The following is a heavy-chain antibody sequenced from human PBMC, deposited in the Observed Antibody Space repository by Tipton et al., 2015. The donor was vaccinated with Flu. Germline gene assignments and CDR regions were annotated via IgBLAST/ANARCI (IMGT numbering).Heavy chain of an antibody. D-gene: IGHD2-21*01. Sequence: SLRLSCVASGFTFSSYAMHWVRQAPGKGLEWVAVISYNGGNEYYADSVKGRFAFSRDSSKNTLYLHMNSLTTDDTAVYYCARVTKFLNCFDIWGLGTLVTVS. CDR2: ISYNGGNE. CDR3: ARVTKFLNCFDI. CDR1: GFTFSSYA. J-gene: IGHJ5*02. V-gene: IGHV3-30*01.